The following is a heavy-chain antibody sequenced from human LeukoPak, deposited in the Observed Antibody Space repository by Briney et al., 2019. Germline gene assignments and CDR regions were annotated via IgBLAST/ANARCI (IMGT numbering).Heavy chain of an antibody. CDR2: IKPDGSEK. CDR3: ARYGLTAALDF. J-gene: IGHJ4*02. D-gene: IGHD2-21*02. CDR1: GFTFSSSW. V-gene: IGHV3-7*01. Sequence: PGGSLRLSCAASGFTFSSSWMSWVRQAPGKGLEWAANIKPDGSEKFHVDSVKGRFTISRDNSKSSLSLQMNSPRAEDTAVYYCARYGLTAALDFWGQGTLVTVSS.